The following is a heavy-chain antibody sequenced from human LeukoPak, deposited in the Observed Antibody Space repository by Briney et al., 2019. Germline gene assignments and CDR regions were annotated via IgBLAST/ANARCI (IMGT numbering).Heavy chain of an antibody. CDR2: TSGSDGTT. CDR1: GFTFSSYA. Sequence: GGSLRLSFAASGFTFSSYAMSWVRQAPGKGLEWVSATSGSDGTTYYADSVKGRFTISRDNSKNTLYLQMDSLRAEDTAVYYCARGKTGDSWGQGTLVTVSS. V-gene: IGHV3-23*01. CDR3: ARGKTGDS. J-gene: IGHJ4*02. D-gene: IGHD7-27*01.